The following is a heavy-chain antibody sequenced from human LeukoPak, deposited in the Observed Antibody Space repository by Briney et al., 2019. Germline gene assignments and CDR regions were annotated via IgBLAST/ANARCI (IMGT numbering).Heavy chain of an antibody. D-gene: IGHD6-13*01. J-gene: IGHJ3*02. Sequence: ASVTVSCKASGYTFTGYYMNWVRQAPGQGHEWMGWINPNSGGTNYAQKFQGRVTMTRDTSISTAYMELSRLRSDDTAVYYCATPSCSWCAFYIWGQGTMVTVSS. CDR1: GYTFTGYY. V-gene: IGHV1-2*02. CDR2: INPNSGGT. CDR3: ATPSCSWCAFYI.